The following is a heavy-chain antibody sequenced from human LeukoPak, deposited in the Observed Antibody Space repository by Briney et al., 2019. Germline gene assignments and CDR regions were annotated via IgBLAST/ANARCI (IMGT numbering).Heavy chain of an antibody. CDR3: ARLSGYCSGGSCSTRSYYYYYGMDV. CDR1: GGSLSSYY. J-gene: IGHJ6*02. CDR2: IYYSGST. D-gene: IGHD2-15*01. Sequence: SETLSLTCTVSGGSLSSYYWSWIRQPPGEGLGWMGHIYYSGSTNYNPSLKSRVTISVGTSKNQFSLKLSSVTAADTAVYYCARLSGYCSGGSCSTRSYYYYYGMDVWGQGTTVTVSS. V-gene: IGHV4-59*08.